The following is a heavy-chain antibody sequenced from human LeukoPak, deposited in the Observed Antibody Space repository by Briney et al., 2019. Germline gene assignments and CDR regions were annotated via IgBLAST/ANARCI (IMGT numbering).Heavy chain of an antibody. D-gene: IGHD4-17*01. CDR3: TGGTTVTTLDY. CDR1: GFTFSDSA. V-gene: IGHV3-73*01. J-gene: IGHJ4*02. Sequence: GGSLKLSCAASGFTFSDSAMHWVRQASGKGLEWVGRIRSKAGNYATGYGASVKGRFTISRDDSKNTAYLQMNSLKTEDTAVYYCTGGTTVTTLDYWGQGTLVTVSS. CDR2: IRSKAGNYAT.